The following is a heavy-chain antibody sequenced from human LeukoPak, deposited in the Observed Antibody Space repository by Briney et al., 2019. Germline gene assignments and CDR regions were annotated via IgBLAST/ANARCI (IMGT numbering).Heavy chain of an antibody. CDR2: IYSGGST. D-gene: IGHD3-22*01. CDR1: GFTVSSNY. V-gene: IGHV3-66*01. Sequence: GGSLRLSCAASGFTVSSNYMSWVRQAPVKVLEWVSVIYSGGSTYYADSVKGRFTFSRDNSKNTLYLQMNSLRAEDTAVYYCASEGYYDSSGYNRTDALDIWGQGTMVTVSS. J-gene: IGHJ3*02. CDR3: ASEGYYDSSGYNRTDALDI.